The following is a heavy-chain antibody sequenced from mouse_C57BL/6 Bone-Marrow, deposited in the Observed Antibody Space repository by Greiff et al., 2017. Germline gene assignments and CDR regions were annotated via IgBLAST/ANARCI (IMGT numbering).Heavy chain of an antibody. CDR3: ATPWDGYYDWFAY. D-gene: IGHD2-3*01. J-gene: IGHJ3*01. V-gene: IGHV1-55*01. CDR2: IYPGSGST. CDR1: GYTFTSYW. Sequence: VQLQQPGAELVKPGASVKMSCKASGYTFTSYWITWVQQRPGQGLEWLGDIYPGSGSTNYNEKFKSKATLAVDTSSSTAYMQRISLTSEDSAVYYSATPWDGYYDWFAYWGQGTLVTVSA.